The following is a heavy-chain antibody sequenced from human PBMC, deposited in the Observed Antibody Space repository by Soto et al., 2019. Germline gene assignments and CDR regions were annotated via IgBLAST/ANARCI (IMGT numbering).Heavy chain of an antibody. V-gene: IGHV3-48*02. J-gene: IGHJ4*02. Sequence: EVQLVESGGGLVQPGGSLRLSCAASGFTFSSYSMNWVRQAPGKGLEWVSYISSSSSTIYYADSVKGRFTISRDNAKNSLYLQMNSLRDEDTAVYYCARGMYYYDSSGWAYWGQGTLVNVSS. CDR3: ARGMYYYDSSGWAY. CDR2: ISSSSSTI. D-gene: IGHD3-22*01. CDR1: GFTFSSYS.